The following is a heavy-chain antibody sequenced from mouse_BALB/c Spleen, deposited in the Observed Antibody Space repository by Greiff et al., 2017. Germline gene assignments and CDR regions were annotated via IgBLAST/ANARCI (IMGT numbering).Heavy chain of an antibody. CDR2: ISSGGSYT. D-gene: IGHD1-2*01. J-gene: IGHJ1*01. CDR1: GFTFSSYA. Sequence: EVQLVESGGGLVKPGGSLKLSCAASGFTFSSYAMSWVRQSPEKRLEWVAEISSGGSYTYYPDTVTGRFTISRDNAKNTLYLEMSSLRSEDTAMYYCARDSLLRLYWYFDVWGAGTTVTVSS. V-gene: IGHV5-9-4*01. CDR3: ARDSLLRLYWYFDV.